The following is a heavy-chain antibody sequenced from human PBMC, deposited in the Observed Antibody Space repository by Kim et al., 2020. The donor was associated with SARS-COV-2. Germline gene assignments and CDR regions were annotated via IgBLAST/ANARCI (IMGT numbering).Heavy chain of an antibody. Sequence: SVKCRFTISRDNAKNSLYLQMNSLRAEDTAVYYCARTGYSSGWSTFYFDYWGQGTLVTVSS. J-gene: IGHJ4*02. V-gene: IGHV3-11*06. D-gene: IGHD6-19*01. CDR3: ARTGYSSGWSTFYFDY.